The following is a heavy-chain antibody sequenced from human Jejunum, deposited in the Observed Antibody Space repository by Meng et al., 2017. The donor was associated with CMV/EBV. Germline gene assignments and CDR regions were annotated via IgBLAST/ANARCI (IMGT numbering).Heavy chain of an antibody. J-gene: IGHJ4*02. D-gene: IGHD1-26*01. Sequence: SLRLSCAASGFTFSTYAMNWGRQAPGKGLEWVAGITAAGATYYAGSVQGRFTVSRDNSKNTLYLEMSGLRADDTAIYFCTWEALALWGQGTMVTVSS. V-gene: IGHV3-23*01. CDR2: ITAAGAT. CDR1: GFTFSTYA. CDR3: TWEALAL.